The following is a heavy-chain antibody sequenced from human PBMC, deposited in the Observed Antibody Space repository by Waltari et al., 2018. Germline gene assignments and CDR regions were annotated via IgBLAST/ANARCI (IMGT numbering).Heavy chain of an antibody. CDR2: IYTSGST. CDR3: ARDKGVPAAYFDY. J-gene: IGHJ4*02. Sequence: QVQLQESGPGLVKPSQTLSLTCTVSGGSISSGSYYRSWIRQPAGKGLEWIGYIYTSGSTNYSPSLKSRVTMSVDTSKNQFALKLSSVTAADTAVYYCARDKGVPAAYFDYWGQGTLVTVSS. V-gene: IGHV4-61*09. D-gene: IGHD2-2*01. CDR1: GGSISSGSYY.